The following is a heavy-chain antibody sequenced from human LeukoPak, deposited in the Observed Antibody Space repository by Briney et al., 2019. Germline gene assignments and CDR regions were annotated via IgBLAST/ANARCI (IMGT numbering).Heavy chain of an antibody. J-gene: IGHJ3*02. CDR2: INTDGSST. V-gene: IGHV3-74*01. Sequence: GGSLRLSCAASGFTFSSYWMHWVRQAPGKGLVWVSRINTDGSSTSYADSVKGRFTISRDNAKNTLYLQMNSLRAEDTAVYYCARGGYCSSTSCSYDAFDIWGQGTMVTVSS. D-gene: IGHD2-2*01. CDR1: GFTFSSYW. CDR3: ARGGYCSSTSCSYDAFDI.